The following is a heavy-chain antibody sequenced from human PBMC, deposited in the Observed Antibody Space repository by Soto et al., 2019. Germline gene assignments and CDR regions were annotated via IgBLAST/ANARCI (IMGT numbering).Heavy chain of an antibody. V-gene: IGHV3-49*03. CDR3: TRDSHGFKDDFWSGYYLWVFPDAFDI. Sequence: PGGSLRLSCTASGFTFGDYAMSWFRQAPRKGLEWVGFIRSKAYGGTTEYAASVKGRFTISRDDSKSIAYLQMNSLKTEDTAVYYCTRDSHGFKDDFWSGYYLWVFPDAFDIWGQGTMVTVSS. D-gene: IGHD3-3*01. CDR1: GFTFGDYA. CDR2: IRSKAYGGTT. J-gene: IGHJ3*02.